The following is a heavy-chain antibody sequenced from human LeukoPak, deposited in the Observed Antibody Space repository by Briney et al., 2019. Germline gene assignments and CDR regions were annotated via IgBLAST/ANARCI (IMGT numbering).Heavy chain of an antibody. J-gene: IGHJ5*02. Sequence: GASVKVSCKASGYTFTGYYMHWVRQAPGQGLEWMGWINPNSGGTNYAQKFQGWVTMTRDTSISTAYMELSRLRSDDTAVYYCARGSDSGYDLDWFDPWGQGTLVTVSS. V-gene: IGHV1-2*04. D-gene: IGHD5-12*01. CDR2: INPNSGGT. CDR1: GYTFTGYY. CDR3: ARGSDSGYDLDWFDP.